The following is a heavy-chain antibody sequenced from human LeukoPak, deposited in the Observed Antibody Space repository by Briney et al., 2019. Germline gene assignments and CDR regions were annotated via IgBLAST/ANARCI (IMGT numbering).Heavy chain of an antibody. D-gene: IGHD2-15*01. CDR1: GFALSSYA. CDR3: VEHRCSGGFCPGDY. CDR2: ISGNGGST. J-gene: IGHJ4*02. V-gene: IGHV3-23*01. Sequence: GGSLRLSCAGSGFALSSYAMSWVRQAPGKGLEWVSFISGNGGSTYYADSVKGRFTISRDISKNTLSLQMNSLRVEDTAVYYCVEHRCSGGFCPGDYWGQGTLVTVSS.